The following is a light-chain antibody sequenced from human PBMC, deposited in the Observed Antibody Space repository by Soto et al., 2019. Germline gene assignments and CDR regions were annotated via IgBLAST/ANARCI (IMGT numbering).Light chain of an antibody. CDR3: HQDNNWPPWT. CDR2: GAS. V-gene: IGKV3-15*01. J-gene: IGKJ1*01. Sequence: EIVMTQSPASLSVSPGDRATLSWRASQRVSGNLGWYQQKRGQAPRLLIYGASARATGIPARFSGSGSGTEFTLTISSHQPEDFVLYYYHQDNNWPPWTFGQGTKVEIK. CDR1: QRVSGN.